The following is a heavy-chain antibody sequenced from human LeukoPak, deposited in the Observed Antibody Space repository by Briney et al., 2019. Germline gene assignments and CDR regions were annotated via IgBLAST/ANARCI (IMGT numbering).Heavy chain of an antibody. D-gene: IGHD5-12*01. V-gene: IGHV4-39*07. Sequence: SETLSLTCNVSGASISDRSYYWGWIRRPPGKGLEWIGTIYYSGSTYDNPSLKSRVTILVDTSKNQFSLKPSSVTAADTAVYYCARDRHKLVDIVAGILDYWGQGTLVTVSS. CDR3: ARDRHKLVDIVAGILDY. CDR2: IYYSGST. J-gene: IGHJ4*02. CDR1: GASISDRSYY.